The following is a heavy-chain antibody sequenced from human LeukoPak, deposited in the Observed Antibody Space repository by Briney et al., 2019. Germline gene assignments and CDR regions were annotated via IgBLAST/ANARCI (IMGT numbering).Heavy chain of an antibody. CDR3: ARDRGYSTFDY. CDR1: AFTFSNYW. CDR2: VKEDGSEI. J-gene: IGHJ4*02. Sequence: GGSLRLSCAASAFTFSNYWMSWVRQAPGKGLEWVANVKEDGSEINYVDSVKGRFTISRDNAKYSLYLQMNSLRVYDTAVYYCARDRGYSTFDYWGQGTLVTVSS. V-gene: IGHV3-7*01. D-gene: IGHD4-23*01.